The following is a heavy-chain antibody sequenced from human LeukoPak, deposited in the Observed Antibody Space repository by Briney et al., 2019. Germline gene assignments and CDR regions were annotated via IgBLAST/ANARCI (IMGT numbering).Heavy chain of an antibody. CDR3: ARDRGEIVNYGSYYFDY. CDR1: GYTFTSYY. V-gene: IGHV1-46*01. Sequence: ASVKVSFKASGYTFTSYYMHWVRQAPGQGLEWMGIINPRGGSTTYAQKFQGRVTMTRDTSTSTVYMALSSLRSEDTAVYYCARDRGEIVNYGSYYFDYWGQGTLVTVSS. D-gene: IGHD3-10*01. J-gene: IGHJ4*02. CDR2: INPRGGST.